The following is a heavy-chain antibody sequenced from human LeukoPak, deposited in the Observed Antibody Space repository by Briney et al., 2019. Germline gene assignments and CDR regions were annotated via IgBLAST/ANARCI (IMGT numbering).Heavy chain of an antibody. CDR1: GGSISSYY. D-gene: IGHD1-26*01. J-gene: IGHJ4*02. Sequence: SETLSLTCTVSGGSISSYYWSWIRQPPGKGLEWIGYIYYSGSTNYNPSLKSRVTISVDTSKNQFSLKLSSVTAADTAVYYCARGVGATDSDYWGQGTLDTVSS. CDR3: ARGVGATDSDY. CDR2: IYYSGST. V-gene: IGHV4-59*01.